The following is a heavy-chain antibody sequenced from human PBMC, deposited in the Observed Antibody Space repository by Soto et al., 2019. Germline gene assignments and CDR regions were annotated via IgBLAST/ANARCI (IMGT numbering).Heavy chain of an antibody. J-gene: IGHJ6*02. V-gene: IGHV1-69*13. CDR2: IIPILGTA. D-gene: IGHD3-22*01. CDR3: GRDSSGYGFYYYGMDV. CDR1: GGTFSSYA. Sequence: ASVKVSCKASGGTFSSYAISWVRQAPGQGLEWMGGIIPILGTANYAQKFQGRVTITADESTSTAYMELSSLRSEDTAVYYCGRDSSGYGFYYYGMDVWGQGTTVTVSS.